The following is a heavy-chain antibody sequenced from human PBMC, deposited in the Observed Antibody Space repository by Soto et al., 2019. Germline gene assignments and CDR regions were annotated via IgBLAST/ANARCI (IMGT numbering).Heavy chain of an antibody. CDR3: ARSSVISGSYSGYFDY. CDR1: GFTFSNYW. V-gene: IGHV3-7*01. Sequence: PGGSLRLSCAASGFTFSNYWMTWVRQAPGKGLQWVANIKEDGSEKYYVGSVNGRFTISRDSAKNSLYLQMNSLRAEDTAVYYCARSSVISGSYSGYFDYWGQGALVTVSS. D-gene: IGHD1-26*01. J-gene: IGHJ4*02. CDR2: IKEDGSEK.